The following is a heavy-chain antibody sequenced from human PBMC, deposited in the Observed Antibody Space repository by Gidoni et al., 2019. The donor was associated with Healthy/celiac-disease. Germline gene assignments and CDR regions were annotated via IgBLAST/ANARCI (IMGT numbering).Heavy chain of an antibody. V-gene: IGHV2-5*02. CDR1: GFSLSTRGVG. CDR3: AHLRSGSYPLEAFDI. D-gene: IGHD1-26*01. CDR2: IYWDYDK. J-gene: IGHJ3*02. Sequence: QITLKESGPTLAKPTQTLTLTCTFSGFSLSTRGVGVGWIRQPPGKALEWLALIYWDYDKRYSPSLKSRLTITKDTSKNQVVLTMTNMDPVDTATYYCAHLRSGSYPLEAFDIWGQGTMVTVSS.